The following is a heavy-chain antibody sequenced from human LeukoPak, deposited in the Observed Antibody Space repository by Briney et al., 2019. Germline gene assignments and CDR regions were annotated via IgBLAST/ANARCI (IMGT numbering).Heavy chain of an antibody. CDR1: GFTVSSNY. D-gene: IGHD1-20*01. V-gene: IGHV3-53*01. CDR3: ARQRYNWNDLSYYYYMDV. CDR2: IYSGGST. Sequence: PGGSLRLSCAASGFTVSSNYMSWVRQAPGKGLEWVSVIYSGGSTYYADSVKGRFTISRDNSKNTLYLQMNSLRAEDTAVYYCARQRYNWNDLSYYYYMDVWGKGTTVTVPS. J-gene: IGHJ6*03.